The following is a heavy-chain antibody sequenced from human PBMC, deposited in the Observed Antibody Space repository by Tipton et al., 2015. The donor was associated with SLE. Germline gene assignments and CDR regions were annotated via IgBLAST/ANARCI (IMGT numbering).Heavy chain of an antibody. CDR2: INHSGGT. CDR3: ARGLRAQYQLLSYNWFDP. CDR1: GGSFSGYY. V-gene: IGHV4-34*01. D-gene: IGHD2-2*01. J-gene: IGHJ5*02. Sequence: TLSLTCAVYGGSFSGYYWNWIRQPPGKGLEWIGEINHSGGTYYNPSLKSRVTISVDTSKNQFSLKLSSVTAADTAGYYCARGLRAQYQLLSYNWFDPWGQGTLVTVSS.